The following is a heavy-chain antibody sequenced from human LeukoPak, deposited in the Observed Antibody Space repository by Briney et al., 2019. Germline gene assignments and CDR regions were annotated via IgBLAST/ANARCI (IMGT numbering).Heavy chain of an antibody. CDR3: TTDNVEWELPLDY. V-gene: IGHV3-15*01. D-gene: IGHD1-26*01. J-gene: IGHJ4*02. CDR2: IKSKTDGGTT. Sequence: GGSLRLSCAASGFTFSNAWVSWVRQAPGKGLEWVGRIKSKTDGGTTDYAAPVKGRFTISRDDSKNTLYLQMNSLKTEDTAVYYCTTDNVEWELPLDYWGQGTLVTVSS. CDR1: GFTFSNAW.